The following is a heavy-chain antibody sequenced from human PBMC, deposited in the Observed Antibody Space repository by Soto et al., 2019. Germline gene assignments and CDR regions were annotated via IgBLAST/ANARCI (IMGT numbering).Heavy chain of an antibody. CDR2: IYPGDSDT. CDR3: ARGPLWSIAARGRYNWFDP. Sequence: GESLKISCKGSGYSFTDYWIGWVRQMPGKGPEWMGIIYPGDSDTRYSPSFQGQVTISADKSISTAYLQWSSLKASDTAMYYCARGPLWSIAARGRYNWFDPWGQGTLVTVSS. J-gene: IGHJ5*02. CDR1: GYSFTDYW. V-gene: IGHV5-51*01. D-gene: IGHD6-6*01.